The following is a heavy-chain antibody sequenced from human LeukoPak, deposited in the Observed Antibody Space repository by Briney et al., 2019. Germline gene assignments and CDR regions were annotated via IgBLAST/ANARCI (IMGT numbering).Heavy chain of an antibody. CDR1: GGSISSGGYS. CDR3: VRGHYCTNGVCADAFDI. V-gene: IGHV4-30-2*01. CDR2: IYHSGST. D-gene: IGHD2-8*01. J-gene: IGHJ3*02. Sequence: PSETLSLTCAVSGGSISSGGYSWSWIRQPPGKGLEWIGYIYHSGSTYYNPSLKSRVTISVDRSKNQFSLKLSSVTAADTAVYYCVRGHYCTNGVCADAFDIWGQGTMVTVSS.